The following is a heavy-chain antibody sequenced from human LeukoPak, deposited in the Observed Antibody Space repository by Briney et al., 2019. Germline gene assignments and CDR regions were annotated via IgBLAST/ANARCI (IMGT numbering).Heavy chain of an antibody. J-gene: IGHJ4*02. CDR3: TRTSPGIPLDF. Sequence: PSETLSLTCAVSGVSFSGYYWSWIRLPPGKGPEWIGEISHSGRTSYSPSLKGRVTISLDTSMNHFSLNLRFVTAADTAVYYCTRTSPGIPLDFWGQGTLVTVSS. CDR2: ISHSGRT. CDR1: GVSFSGYY. V-gene: IGHV4-34*01. D-gene: IGHD1-26*01.